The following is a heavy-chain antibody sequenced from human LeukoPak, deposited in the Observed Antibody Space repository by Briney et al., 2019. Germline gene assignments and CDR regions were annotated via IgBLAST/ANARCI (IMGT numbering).Heavy chain of an antibody. J-gene: IGHJ4*02. CDR2: INPNSGGT. CDR3: ARVRARTACYDY. D-gene: IGHD2-21*01. Sequence: ASVKVSCKASGYTFTGYYMHWVRQAPGQGLEWMGWINPNSGGTNYAQKFQGRVTMTRDTSISTAYMELSRLRSDDTAAYYCARVRARTACYDYWGQGTLVTVSS. CDR1: GYTFTGYY. V-gene: IGHV1-2*02.